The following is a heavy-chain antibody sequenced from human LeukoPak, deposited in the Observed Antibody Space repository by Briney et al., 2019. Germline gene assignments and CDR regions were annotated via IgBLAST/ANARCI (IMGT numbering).Heavy chain of an antibody. J-gene: IGHJ3*02. Sequence: PSETLSLTCTVSGGSISSSSYHWGWVRQPPGKGLEWIGSIYYTGGTYYNPSLKSRVTISVDMSKNQFPVKLSSVTAADTAVYYCARLRVEMAAYAFDIWGQGTKVTVSS. D-gene: IGHD5-24*01. V-gene: IGHV4-39*01. CDR2: IYYTGGT. CDR1: GGSISSSSYH. CDR3: ARLRVEMAAYAFDI.